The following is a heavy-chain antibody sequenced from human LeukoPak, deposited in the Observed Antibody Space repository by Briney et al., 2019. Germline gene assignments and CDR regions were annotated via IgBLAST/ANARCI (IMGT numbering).Heavy chain of an antibody. V-gene: IGHV3-30*18. J-gene: IGHJ6*03. CDR3: AKEVYSNYYYYYYMDV. D-gene: IGHD4-11*01. CDR1: GFTFSSYG. Sequence: GGSLRLSCAASGFTFSSYGMHWVRQAPGKGLEWVAVISYDGSNKYYADSVKGRFTISRDNSKNTLYLQMNSLRAEDTAVYYCAKEVYSNYYYYYYMDVWGKGTTVTVSS. CDR2: ISYDGSNK.